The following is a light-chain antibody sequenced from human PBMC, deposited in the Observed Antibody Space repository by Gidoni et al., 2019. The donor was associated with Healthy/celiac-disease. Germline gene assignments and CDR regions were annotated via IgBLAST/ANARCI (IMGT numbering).Light chain of an antibody. CDR1: SSNIGSNT. Sequence: QSVLTQPPSASGTPGQRVTISCSGSSSNIGSNTVSWYQQLPGAAPKLLIYKNNQRPSGVPDRFSGSKSGTSASLAISGLQSEDEADYYCAAWDDSLWGVFGGGTKLTVL. J-gene: IGLJ3*02. CDR3: AAWDDSLWGV. CDR2: KNN. V-gene: IGLV1-44*01.